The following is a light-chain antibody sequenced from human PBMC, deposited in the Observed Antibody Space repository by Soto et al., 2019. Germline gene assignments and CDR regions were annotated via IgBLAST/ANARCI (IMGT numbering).Light chain of an antibody. V-gene: IGKV1-39*01. Sequence: DIQMTQSPSSLSASVGDRVTITCRASQSISSYLNWYQQKPGKAPKLLIYAASSLQSGVPSRFSGSGSGTDFTLTISSLQPEDFATYYFQQSYSTPHPFGQGTKVEIK. CDR1: QSISSY. CDR3: QQSYSTPHP. CDR2: AAS. J-gene: IGKJ1*01.